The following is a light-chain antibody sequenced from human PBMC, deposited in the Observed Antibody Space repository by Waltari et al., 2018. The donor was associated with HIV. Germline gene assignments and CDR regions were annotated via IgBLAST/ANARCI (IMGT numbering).Light chain of an antibody. CDR2: DAY. CDR1: QSVRSR. V-gene: IGKV3-15*01. CDR3: QAFGGT. Sequence: VMTQSPATLSVSPGQRATLSSGASQSVRSRLAWYQQRPGQSPRLLIHDAYTRATGVPDRFSASGSGTEFTLTITSLQSEEFALYYCQAFGGTFGPGTRV. J-gene: IGKJ3*01.